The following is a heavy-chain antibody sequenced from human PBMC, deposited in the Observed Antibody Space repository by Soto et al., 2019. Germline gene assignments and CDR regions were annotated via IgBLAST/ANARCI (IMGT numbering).Heavy chain of an antibody. CDR3: ARGYYYDSGFYFDY. D-gene: IGHD3-10*01. Sequence: PGGSLRLSCAAYGFTFSDHYMGWVRQAPGKGLAWVGRTRDKSNGYTSEYAASVKGRFVISRDDSRSSLYLQMNSLKTEDTAVYYCARGYYYDSGFYFDYWGQGTLVTVSS. CDR1: GFTFSDHY. V-gene: IGHV3-72*01. CDR2: TRDKSNGYTS. J-gene: IGHJ4*02.